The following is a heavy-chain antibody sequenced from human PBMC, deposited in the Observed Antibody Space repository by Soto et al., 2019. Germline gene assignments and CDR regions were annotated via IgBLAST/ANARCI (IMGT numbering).Heavy chain of an antibody. V-gene: IGHV4-39*01. Sequence: SETLSLTCTVSGGSISSSSYYWGWIRQPPGKGLEWIGSIYYSGSTYYNPSLKSRVTISVDTSKNQFSLKLSSVTAADTAVYYCARLGATVTNDYWGQGTLVTVSS. J-gene: IGHJ4*02. CDR2: IYYSGST. D-gene: IGHD4-17*01. CDR3: ARLGATVTNDY. CDR1: GGSISSSSYY.